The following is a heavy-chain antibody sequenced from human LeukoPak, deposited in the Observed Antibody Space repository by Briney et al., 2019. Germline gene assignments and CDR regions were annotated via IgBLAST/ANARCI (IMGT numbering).Heavy chain of an antibody. D-gene: IGHD2-21*01. CDR3: AKAPFPVHTFDY. Sequence: GGSLRLSCAASGFTFSSYAMSWVRQAPVKGLEWVSAISGSGGSTYYADSVKGRFTISRDNSKNTLYLQMNSLRAEDTAVYYCAKAPFPVHTFDYWGQGTLVTVSS. V-gene: IGHV3-23*01. CDR2: ISGSGGST. J-gene: IGHJ4*02. CDR1: GFTFSSYA.